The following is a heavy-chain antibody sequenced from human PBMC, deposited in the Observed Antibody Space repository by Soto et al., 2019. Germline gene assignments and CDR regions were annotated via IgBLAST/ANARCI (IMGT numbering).Heavy chain of an antibody. D-gene: IGHD5-12*01. V-gene: IGHV1-69*02. Sequence: QVQLVQSGAEVKKPGSSVKVSCKASGGTFSSYTISWVRQAPGQGLEWMGRIIPILGIANYAQKFQGRVTITADKSTSTAYMGLSSLRSEDTAVYYCARIARGYSGYDTDYWGQGTLVTVSS. CDR2: IIPILGIA. CDR1: GGTFSSYT. CDR3: ARIARGYSGYDTDY. J-gene: IGHJ4*02.